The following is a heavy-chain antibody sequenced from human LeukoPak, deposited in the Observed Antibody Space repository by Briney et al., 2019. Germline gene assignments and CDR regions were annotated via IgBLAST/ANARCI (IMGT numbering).Heavy chain of an antibody. CDR2: IYSGGST. Sequence: GGSLRLSCAASGFTVSSNYMSWVRQAPGKGLEWVSVIYSGGSTYYADSVKGRFTISRDNSKNTLYLQMDSLRAEDTAVYYCARISTAVAGGDYWGQGTLVIVSS. CDR3: ARISTAVAGGDY. J-gene: IGHJ4*02. D-gene: IGHD6-19*01. CDR1: GFTVSSNY. V-gene: IGHV3-66*01.